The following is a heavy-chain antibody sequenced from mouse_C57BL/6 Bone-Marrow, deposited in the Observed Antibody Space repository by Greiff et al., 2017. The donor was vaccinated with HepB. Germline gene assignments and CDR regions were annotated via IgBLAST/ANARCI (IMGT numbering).Heavy chain of an antibody. CDR1: GFTFSSYG. V-gene: IGHV5-6*01. Sequence: DVHLVESGGDLVKPGGSLKLSCAASGFTFSSYGMSWVRQTPDKRLEWVATISSGGSYTYYPDSVKGRFTISRDNAKNTLYLQMSSLKSEDTAMYYCASRLHGAWFAYWGQGTLVTASA. CDR2: ISSGGSYT. J-gene: IGHJ3*01. CDR3: ASRLHGAWFAY. D-gene: IGHD2-4*01.